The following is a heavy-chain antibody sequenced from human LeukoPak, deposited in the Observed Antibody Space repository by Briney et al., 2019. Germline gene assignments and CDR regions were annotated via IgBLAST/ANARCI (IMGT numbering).Heavy chain of an antibody. D-gene: IGHD3-16*01. Sequence: ASVKVSCKASGGTFSSYAISWVRQAPGQGLEWMGRIIPILGIANYAQKFQGRVTITADKSTSTAYMELSSLRSEDTAVYYCARHGGYGYAYPYYFDYWGQGTLVTVSS. J-gene: IGHJ4*02. CDR3: ARHGGYGYAYPYYFDY. CDR1: GGTFSSYA. CDR2: IIPILGIA. V-gene: IGHV1-69*04.